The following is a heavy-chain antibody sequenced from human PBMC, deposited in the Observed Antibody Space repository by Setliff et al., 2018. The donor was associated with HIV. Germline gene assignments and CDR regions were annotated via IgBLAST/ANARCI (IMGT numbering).Heavy chain of an antibody. CDR3: ASGWLNAPADY. J-gene: IGHJ4*02. V-gene: IGHV5-51*01. D-gene: IGHD3-9*01. CDR2: IYPGDSDT. Sequence: GESLKISCQASGYSFTKFWIGWVRQMPGKGLEWMGLIYPGDSDTRYSPSFQGQVTISADKSISTAYLQWSSLKASDTAIYYCASGWLNAPADYWGQGTLVTVSS. CDR1: GYSFTKFW.